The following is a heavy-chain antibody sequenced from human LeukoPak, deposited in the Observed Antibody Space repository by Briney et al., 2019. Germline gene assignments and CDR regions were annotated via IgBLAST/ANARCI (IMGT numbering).Heavy chain of an antibody. V-gene: IGHV4-39*01. CDR3: ARTAVGALDY. Sequence: PSETLSLTCTVSGGSIGSSSYYWGWIRQPPGKGLEWIGNIYYSGSTYYKPSLKSRVTISVDTSKNQFSLKLSSVTAADTAVYYCARTAVGALDYWGQGTLVTVSS. CDR1: GGSIGSSSYY. D-gene: IGHD1-26*01. CDR2: IYYSGST. J-gene: IGHJ4*02.